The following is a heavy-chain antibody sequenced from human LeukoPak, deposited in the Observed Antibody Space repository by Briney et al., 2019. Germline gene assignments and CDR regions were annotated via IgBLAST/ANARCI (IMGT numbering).Heavy chain of an antibody. Sequence: GASLQISCKGSGYLFTSYWIGWVRPMPGKGLEWRGISYPGDSDTRYSPSFQGQVTISADKSISTAYLQWSSLKASDTAMYYCATTTASSGWSNYDYWGQGTLVTVSS. J-gene: IGHJ4*02. V-gene: IGHV5-51*01. CDR2: SYPGDSDT. CDR1: GYLFTSYW. CDR3: ATTTASSGWSNYDY. D-gene: IGHD6-19*01.